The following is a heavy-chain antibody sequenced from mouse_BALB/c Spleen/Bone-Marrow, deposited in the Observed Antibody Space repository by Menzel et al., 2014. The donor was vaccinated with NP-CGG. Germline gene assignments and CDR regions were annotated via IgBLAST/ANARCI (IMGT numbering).Heavy chain of an antibody. V-gene: IGHV3-2*02. CDR2: ISYSGST. CDR1: GYSITSDYA. CDR3: ARSFTTVVEEDYFDY. Sequence: ESGPGLVKPSQSLSLTCTVTGYSITSDYAWNWIRQFPGNKLEWMGYISYSGSTSYNPSPKSRISITRDTSKNQFFLQLNSVTTEGTATYYCARSFTTVVEEDYFDYWGQGTTLTVSS. D-gene: IGHD1-1*01. J-gene: IGHJ2*01.